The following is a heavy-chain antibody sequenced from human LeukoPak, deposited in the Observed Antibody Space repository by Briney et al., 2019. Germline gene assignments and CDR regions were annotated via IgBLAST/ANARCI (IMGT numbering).Heavy chain of an antibody. CDR1: GYTFTGYY. CDR2: INPNSGDT. D-gene: IGHD3-10*01. V-gene: IGHV1-2*02. CDR3: ARGAHGSGTYYSDY. Sequence: ASVKVSCKASGYTFTGYYIHWVRQAPGQGPEWMGWINPNSGDTYYAQMFQGRVTMTRDTSITTAYMELSRLRSDDRAVYYCARGAHGSGTYYSDYWGQGTLVTVS. J-gene: IGHJ4*02.